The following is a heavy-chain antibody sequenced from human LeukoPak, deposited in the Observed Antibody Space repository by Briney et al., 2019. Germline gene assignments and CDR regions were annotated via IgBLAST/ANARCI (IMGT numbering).Heavy chain of an antibody. CDR3: VRGGRFLGYYDFRSGYSNFDY. CDR1: GGSFSGYY. Sequence: SETLSLTCAVYGGSFSGYYWSWIRQPPGKGLEWIGEINHSGSTNYNPSLKSRVTISVDTSKNQFSLKLSSVTAADTAVYYCVRGGRFLGYYDFRSGYSNFDYWGQGTLVTVSS. D-gene: IGHD3-3*01. CDR2: INHSGST. V-gene: IGHV4-34*01. J-gene: IGHJ4*02.